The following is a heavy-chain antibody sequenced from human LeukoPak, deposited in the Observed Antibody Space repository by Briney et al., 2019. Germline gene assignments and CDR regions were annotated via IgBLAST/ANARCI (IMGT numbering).Heavy chain of an antibody. J-gene: IGHJ4*02. CDR2: IKQDGSEK. CDR1: GFTFGSYW. CDR3: AREESIYSGSYFDY. V-gene: IGHV3-7*01. D-gene: IGHD1-26*01. Sequence: QTGGSLRLSCAASGFTFGSYWMSWVRQAPGKGLEGVANIKQDGSEKYCVDSVKGRFTISRDNAKNSLYLQMNSLRAEDTAVYYCAREESIYSGSYFDYWGQGTLVTVSS.